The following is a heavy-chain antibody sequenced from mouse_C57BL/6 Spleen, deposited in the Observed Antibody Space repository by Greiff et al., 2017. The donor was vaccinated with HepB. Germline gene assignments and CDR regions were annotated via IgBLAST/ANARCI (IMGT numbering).Heavy chain of an antibody. D-gene: IGHD2-4*01. CDR3: TKVYYDYPAWFAY. J-gene: IGHJ3*01. V-gene: IGHV1-5*01. Sequence: EVHLVESGPVLARPGASVKMSCKTSGYTFTSYWMHWVKQRPGQGLEWIGAIYPGNSDTSYNQKFKGKAKLTAVTSASTAYMERSSLTNEDSAVYYCTKVYYDYPAWFAYWGQGTLVTVSA. CDR1: GYTFTSYW. CDR2: IYPGNSDT.